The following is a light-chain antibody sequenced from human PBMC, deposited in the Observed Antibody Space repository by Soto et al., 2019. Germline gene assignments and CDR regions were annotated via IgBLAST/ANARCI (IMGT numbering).Light chain of an antibody. V-gene: IGKV1-39*01. Sequence: DIQMTQSPSSLSASVGDRVTITCRASQRIRNYLNWYQQKRGNAPKLLIYGASSLQGGVTSRFSGSGSGTEFTLTITSPQREDFATYYCHQCYSTPPWTFGQGTKVDIK. J-gene: IGKJ1*01. CDR3: HQCYSTPPWT. CDR2: GAS. CDR1: QRIRNY.